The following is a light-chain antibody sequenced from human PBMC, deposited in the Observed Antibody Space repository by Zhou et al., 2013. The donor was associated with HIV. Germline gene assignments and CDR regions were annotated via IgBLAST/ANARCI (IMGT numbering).Light chain of an antibody. Sequence: DIVMTQSPLSLPVTPGEPASISCRSSQSLLHSDGYNYLDWYLQKSGHSPQLLIYLGSNRASGVPDRFSGSGSGTDFTLKISRVEAEDVGVYYCMQALQTPYTFGQGTKLEIK. CDR2: LGS. V-gene: IGKV2-28*01. CDR3: MQALQTPYT. CDR1: QSLLHSDGYNY. J-gene: IGKJ2*01.